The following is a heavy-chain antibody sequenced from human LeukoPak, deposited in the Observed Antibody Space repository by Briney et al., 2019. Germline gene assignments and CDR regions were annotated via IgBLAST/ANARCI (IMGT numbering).Heavy chain of an antibody. CDR3: ANGGRSWYIPFDY. CDR1: GFTFSSYD. Sequence: PGGSLRLSCEASGFTFSSYDMHWVRQAPGKGLEWVAVISYDGSNKYYADSVKGRFTISRDNSKNTLYLQMNSLRAEDTAVYYCANGGRSWYIPFDYWGQGTLVTVSS. D-gene: IGHD6-13*01. J-gene: IGHJ4*02. V-gene: IGHV3-30*18. CDR2: ISYDGSNK.